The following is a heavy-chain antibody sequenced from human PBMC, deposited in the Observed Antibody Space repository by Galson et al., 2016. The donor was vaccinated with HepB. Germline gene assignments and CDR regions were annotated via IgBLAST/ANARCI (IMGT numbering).Heavy chain of an antibody. CDR1: GFTFDNFA. J-gene: IGHJ3*01. CDR3: ARERGAWELLLSAFDV. Sequence: SLRLSCAASGFTFDNFALHWVRQAPGKGLEWVSGITSNSNYRGYADSVKGRFTISRDNARNSLYLQMNSLTTEDTALYYCARERGAWELLLSAFDVWGQGTMVTVSS. D-gene: IGHD1-26*01. V-gene: IGHV3-9*01. CDR2: ITSNSNYR.